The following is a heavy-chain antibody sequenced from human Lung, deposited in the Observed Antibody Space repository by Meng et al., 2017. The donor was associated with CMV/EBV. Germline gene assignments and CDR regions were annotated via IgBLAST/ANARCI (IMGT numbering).Heavy chain of an antibody. CDR3: ARDRAEELEP. Sequence: GESLKISCAASRFTFKNYGMHWVRQAPGKGLEWVASVRSDGSDEQYGDSVKGRFTISRDNSKNTLYLQMHSLRSEDTALYYCARDRAEELEPWGQGTLVTVSS. D-gene: IGHD1-1*01. J-gene: IGHJ5*02. CDR2: VRSDGSDE. CDR1: RFTFKNYG. V-gene: IGHV3-30*02.